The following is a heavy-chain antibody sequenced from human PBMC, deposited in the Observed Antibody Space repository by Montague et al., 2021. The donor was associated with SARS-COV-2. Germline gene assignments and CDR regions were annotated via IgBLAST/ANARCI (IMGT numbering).Heavy chain of an antibody. CDR3: AKVLDRMVQGIIIWKNGDYFDY. D-gene: IGHD3-10*01. CDR1: GFTFSAYA. Sequence: SLRLSCAASGFTFSAYAMNWVRQAPGRGLEWVAGISGGVGNTYYADSVKGRFTISRDNSKKALYLQLNTLRPEDTAVYYCAKVLDRMVQGIIIWKNGDYFDYWGQGTLVAVSS. CDR2: ISGGVGNT. J-gene: IGHJ4*02. V-gene: IGHV3-23*01.